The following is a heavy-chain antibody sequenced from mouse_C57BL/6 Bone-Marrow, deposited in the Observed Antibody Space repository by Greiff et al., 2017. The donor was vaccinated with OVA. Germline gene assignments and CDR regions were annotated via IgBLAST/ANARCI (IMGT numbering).Heavy chain of an antibody. V-gene: IGHV7-3*01. CDR3: ARMAYYPYYYAMDY. CDR2: IRNKANGYTP. J-gene: IGHJ4*01. D-gene: IGHD2-10*01. CDR1: GFTFTDYY. Sequence: EVKLMESGGGLVQPGGSLSLSCAASGFTFTDYYMSWVRQPPGKALEWLGFIRNKANGYTPEYSASVKGRFTISRDNSQSILYLQMNALRAEDSATYYCARMAYYPYYYAMDYWGQGTSVTVSS.